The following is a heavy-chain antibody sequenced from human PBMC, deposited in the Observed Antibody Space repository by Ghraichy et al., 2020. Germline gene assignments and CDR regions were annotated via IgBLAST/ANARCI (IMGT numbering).Heavy chain of an antibody. V-gene: IGHV3-23*01. CDR1: GFTFSTYA. J-gene: IGHJ4*02. D-gene: IGHD6-19*01. CDR2: ISGSGGGT. CDR3: AKRGAVAGVPFNDY. Sequence: GSLRLSCAASGFTFSTYAMDWVRQAPGKGLEWVSAISGSGGGTYYADSVKGRFTISRDNSKNTLSLQMSSLRADDTAVYYCAKRGAVAGVPFNDYWGQGALVTVSS.